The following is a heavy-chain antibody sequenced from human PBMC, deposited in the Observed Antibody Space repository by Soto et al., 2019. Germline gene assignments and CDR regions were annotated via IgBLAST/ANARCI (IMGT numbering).Heavy chain of an antibody. V-gene: IGHV3-30-3*01. Sequence: QVQLVESGGGVVQPGRSLRLSCAASGFTFSSYLMHWVRQAPGKGLEWVAVISYDGSNKYYAASVKGRFTISRDNSKNTLYLQMNSLRVEDTAVYYCAREFTLTTFDYWGQGTLVTVSS. CDR3: AREFTLTTFDY. J-gene: IGHJ4*02. D-gene: IGHD4-17*01. CDR1: GFTFSSYL. CDR2: ISYDGSNK.